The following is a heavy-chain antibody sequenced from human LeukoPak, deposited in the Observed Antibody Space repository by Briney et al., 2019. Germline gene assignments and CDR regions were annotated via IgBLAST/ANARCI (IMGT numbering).Heavy chain of an antibody. J-gene: IGHJ4*02. CDR1: GFTVSSNY. CDR3: AKVEYYDSSGYYYGAEYYFDY. CDR2: ISGSGGST. D-gene: IGHD3-22*01. Sequence: GGSLRLSCAASGFTVSSNYMSWVRQAPGKGLEWVSAISGSGGSTYYADSVKGRFTISRDNSKNTLYLQMNSLRAEDTAVYYCAKVEYYDSSGYYYGAEYYFDYWGQGTLVTVSS. V-gene: IGHV3-23*01.